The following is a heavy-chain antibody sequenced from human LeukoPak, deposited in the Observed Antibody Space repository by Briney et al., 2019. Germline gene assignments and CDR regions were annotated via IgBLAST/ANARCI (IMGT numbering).Heavy chain of an antibody. CDR1: GYTLTELS. J-gene: IGHJ4*02. D-gene: IGHD6-19*01. Sequence: ASVKVSCKVSGYTLTELSMHWVRQAPGKGLEWMGGFDPEDGETIYAQKFQGRVTMTEDTSTDTAYMELSSLRSEDTAVYCCASPSIAVAGFDYWGQGTLVTVSS. CDR3: ASPSIAVAGFDY. V-gene: IGHV1-24*01. CDR2: FDPEDGET.